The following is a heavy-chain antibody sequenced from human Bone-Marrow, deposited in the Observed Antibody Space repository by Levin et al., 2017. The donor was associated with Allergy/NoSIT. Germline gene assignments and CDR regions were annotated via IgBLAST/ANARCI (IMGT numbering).Heavy chain of an antibody. V-gene: IGHV4-4*02. CDR3: ASFMGLRLGESKDN. D-gene: IGHD3-16*01. Sequence: SQTLSLTCTVSGGSISSNNWWSWVRQPPGKGLEWIGEIYHSGSTNYNPSLKSRVTISVDKSKNQFSLKLSSVTAADTAVYYCASFMGLRLGESKDNWGQGTLVTVSS. CDR2: IYHSGST. CDR1: GGSISSNNW. J-gene: IGHJ4*02.